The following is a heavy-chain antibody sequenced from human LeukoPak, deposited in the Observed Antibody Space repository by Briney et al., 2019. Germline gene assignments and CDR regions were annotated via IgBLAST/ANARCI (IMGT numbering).Heavy chain of an antibody. D-gene: IGHD6-19*01. CDR3: ARGGYSSPRGWFDP. CDR2: ISTNGGST. J-gene: IGHJ5*02. V-gene: IGHV3-64*02. CDR1: GFTFSNYA. Sequence: ETGGSLRLSCAASGFTFSNYAMHWVRQAPGKGLEYVSGISTNGGSTYYADSVKGRFTISRDNSKNTLFLQMGSLRAQDMAVYYCARGGYSSPRGWFDPWGQGTLVTVSS.